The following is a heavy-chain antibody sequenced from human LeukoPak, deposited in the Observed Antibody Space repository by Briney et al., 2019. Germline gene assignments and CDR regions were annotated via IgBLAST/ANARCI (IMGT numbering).Heavy chain of an antibody. CDR1: GGSISSYY. CDR2: IYYSGST. Sequence: SETLSLTCTVSGGSISSYYWSWIRQPPGKGLEWIGYIYYSGSTNYNPSLKGRVTISVDTSKNQFSLKLSSVTAADTAVYYCAREGFTGSHENYYYYYYMDVWGKGTTVTVSS. J-gene: IGHJ6*03. CDR3: AREGFTGSHENYYYYYYMDV. D-gene: IGHD3-16*01. V-gene: IGHV4-59*01.